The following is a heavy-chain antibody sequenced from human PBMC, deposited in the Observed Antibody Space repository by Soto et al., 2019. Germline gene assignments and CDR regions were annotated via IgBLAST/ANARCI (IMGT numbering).Heavy chain of an antibody. J-gene: IGHJ4*02. CDR3: ARTIAVADPPDY. CDR1: GFTFSSYW. V-gene: IGHV3-7*03. D-gene: IGHD6-19*01. CDR2: IKQDGSEK. Sequence: EVQLVESGGGLAKPGGPLSLSCAASGFTFSSYWMSWVRQPPGKGLEWVANIKQDGSEKYYVDSVKGRFTISRDNAKNSLYLQMNSLRAEDTAVYYCARTIAVADPPDYWGQGTLVTVSS.